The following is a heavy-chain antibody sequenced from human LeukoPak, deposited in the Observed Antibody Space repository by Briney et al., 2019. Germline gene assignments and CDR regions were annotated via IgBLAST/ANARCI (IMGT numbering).Heavy chain of an antibody. CDR1: GFTFSSYA. CDR3: ARDPGFLEWLFGY. CDR2: ISYDGSNK. D-gene: IGHD3-3*01. J-gene: IGHJ4*02. V-gene: IGHV3-30-3*01. Sequence: GGSLRLSCAASGFTFSSYAMHWVRQAPGKGLEWVAVISYDGSNKYYADSVKGRFTISRDNSKNTLYLQMNSLRAEDTAVYYCARDPGFLEWLFGYWGQGTLVTVSS.